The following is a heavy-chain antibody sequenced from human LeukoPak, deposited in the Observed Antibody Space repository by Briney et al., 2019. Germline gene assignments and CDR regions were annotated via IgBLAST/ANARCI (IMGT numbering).Heavy chain of an antibody. D-gene: IGHD3-10*01. V-gene: IGHV1-69*05. CDR3: AGYGPPLDYYFDY. J-gene: IGHJ4*02. CDR2: IIPIFGTA. CDR1: GGTFSSYA. Sequence: ASVKVSCKASGGTFSSYAISWVRQAPGQGLEWMGGIIPIFGTANYAQKFQGRVTITTDGSTSTAYMELSSLRSEDTAVYYCAGYGPPLDYYFDYWGQGTLVTVSS.